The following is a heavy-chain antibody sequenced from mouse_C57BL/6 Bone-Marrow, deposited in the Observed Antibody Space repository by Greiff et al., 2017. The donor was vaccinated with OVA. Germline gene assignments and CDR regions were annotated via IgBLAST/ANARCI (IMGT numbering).Heavy chain of an antibody. J-gene: IGHJ2*01. Sequence: LQESGAELARPGASVMMSCKASGYTFTSYTIHWVKQRPGQGLEWIGYIDPTNDYTNYNQKFKGKATLTADKSSSTAYMQLSSLTSEDSAVYYCTRGYYFDYWGQGTTLTVSS. CDR3: TRGYYFDY. CDR2: IDPTNDYT. V-gene: IGHV1-4*01. CDR1: GYTFTSYT.